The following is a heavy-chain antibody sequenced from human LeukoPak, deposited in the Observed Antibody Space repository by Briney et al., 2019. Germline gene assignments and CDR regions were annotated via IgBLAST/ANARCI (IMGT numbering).Heavy chain of an antibody. V-gene: IGHV4-34*01. CDR1: SGSFSGYY. J-gene: IGHJ4*02. Sequence: PSETLSLTCGVYSGSFSGYYWTWFRQPPGKGLEWIGEFNHSWGAKYNPSLKSRATISVDTSKNHLSLSLNSVTAADTAVYYCASRKLANDYWGQGTLVTVSS. CDR2: FNHSWGA. D-gene: IGHD1-1*01. CDR3: ASRKLANDY.